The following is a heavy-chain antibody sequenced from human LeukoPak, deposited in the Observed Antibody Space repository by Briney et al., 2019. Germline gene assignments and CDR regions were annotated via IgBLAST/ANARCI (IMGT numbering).Heavy chain of an antibody. D-gene: IGHD3-16*01. CDR3: ASLHPAYNYFDY. J-gene: IGHJ4*02. V-gene: IGHV4-59*01. CDR2: IFYSGST. Sequence: KSSETLSLTGNVSGGSISSYYWSWIRQPPGKGLEWIGYIFYSGSTNYSPSLKSRVTISVDTSKNQFSLKLRSVTAADTAVYYCASLHPAYNYFDYWGQGTLVTVSS. CDR1: GGSISSYY.